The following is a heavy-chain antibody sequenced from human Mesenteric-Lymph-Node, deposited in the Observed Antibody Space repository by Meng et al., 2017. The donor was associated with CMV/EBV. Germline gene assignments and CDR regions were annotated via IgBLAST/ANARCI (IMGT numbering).Heavy chain of an antibody. J-gene: IGHJ6*02. V-gene: IGHV3-33*03. CDR3: AKEGKRTVGTTTHYGAMDV. Sequence: GESLKISCAASGFPFSHAWMNWVRLAPGTGLEWVAVVWHDGSNKFYVDSVKGRFTISRDNSKDTLYLEMNSLRAEDTAVYYCAKEGKRTVGTTTHYGAMDVWGQGTTVTVSS. CDR1: GFPFSHAW. CDR2: VWHDGSNK. D-gene: IGHD1-26*01.